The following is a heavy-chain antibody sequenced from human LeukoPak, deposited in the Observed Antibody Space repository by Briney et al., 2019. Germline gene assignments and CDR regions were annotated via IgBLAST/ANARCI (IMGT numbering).Heavy chain of an antibody. V-gene: IGHV1-2*02. CDR3: ATDSSGYYYFDY. J-gene: IGHJ4*02. CDR1: GYTFTGYY. D-gene: IGHD3-22*01. Sequence: GSSVKVSCKASGYTFTGYYMHWVRQAPGQGLEWIGWINPNSGGTNHAQKFQGRVTMTRDTSISTAYMELSRLRSDDTAVYYCATDSSGYYYFDYWGQGTLVTVS. CDR2: INPNSGGT.